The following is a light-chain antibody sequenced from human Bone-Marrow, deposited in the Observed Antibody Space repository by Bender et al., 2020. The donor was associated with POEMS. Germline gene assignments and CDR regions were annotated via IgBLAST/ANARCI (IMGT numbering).Light chain of an antibody. CDR1: SSDVGSSDF. V-gene: IGLV2-8*01. CDR3: SSYAGNSYV. Sequence: QSALTQPASVSGSPGQSITISCTGSSSDVGSSDFVSWYQQHPGKAPKLIIYEVNKRPSGVPDRFSGSKSVNTASLTVSGLQAEDEADYYCSSYAGNSYVFGGGTKVTVL. J-gene: IGLJ1*01. CDR2: EVN.